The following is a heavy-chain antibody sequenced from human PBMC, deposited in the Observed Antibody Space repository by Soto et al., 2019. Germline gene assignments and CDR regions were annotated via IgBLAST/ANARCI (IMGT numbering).Heavy chain of an antibody. J-gene: IGHJ4*02. CDR2: IFSNDEK. CDR3: ARHGRGVGARPLDY. D-gene: IGHD1-26*01. V-gene: IGHV2-26*01. Sequence: QVTLKESGPVLVKPTETLTLTCTVSGFSLTNARMGVTWIRQPPGKALEWLAHIFSNDEKSYSTSLKSRLTTXRXTXXSQVVLTMTNLDPGDTATYYCARHGRGVGARPLDYWGQGTLVTVSS. CDR1: GFSLTNARMG.